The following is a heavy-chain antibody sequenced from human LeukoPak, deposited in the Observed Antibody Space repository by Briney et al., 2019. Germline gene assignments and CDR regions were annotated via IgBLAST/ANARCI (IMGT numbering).Heavy chain of an antibody. Sequence: GGSLRLSCAASGFTFSSYAMSWVRQAPGKGLEWVSAISGSGGSTYYADSVRGRFTISRDNSKDTLYLQMNNLRAEDTAVYYCARDRDYGGFDYWGQGTLVTVSS. CDR1: GFTFSSYA. J-gene: IGHJ4*02. D-gene: IGHD4/OR15-4a*01. V-gene: IGHV3-23*01. CDR3: ARDRDYGGFDY. CDR2: ISGSGGST.